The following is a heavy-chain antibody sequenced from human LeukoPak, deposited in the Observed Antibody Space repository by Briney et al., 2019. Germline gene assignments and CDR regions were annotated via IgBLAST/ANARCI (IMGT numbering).Heavy chain of an antibody. J-gene: IGHJ4*02. V-gene: IGHV3-7*01. CDR3: GRDLNMYDFWSGYYTD. CDR2: IKQDGSEK. D-gene: IGHD3-3*01. CDR1: GFSFSTYW. Sequence: QPGGSLRLSCAASGFSFSTYWMSWVRQAPGKGLEWVANIKQDGSEKYYVDSVKGRFTISRDNAKNSLYMQMNSLRAEDTAVYYCGRDLNMYDFWSGYYTDWGQGILVTVSS.